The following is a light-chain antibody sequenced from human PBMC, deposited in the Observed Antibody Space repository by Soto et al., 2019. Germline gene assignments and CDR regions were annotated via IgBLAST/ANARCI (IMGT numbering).Light chain of an antibody. V-gene: IGLV4-69*01. CDR1: SGHSSYA. Sequence: QPVLTQSPSASASLGASVKLTCTLSSGHSSYAIAWHQQQPEKGPRYLMKLNSDGSHSKGDGIPDRFSGYSSGAERYLTISSLQSEDEADYYCQTWGTGMVFGGGTKLTVL. CDR2: LNSDGSH. J-gene: IGLJ2*01. CDR3: QTWGTGMV.